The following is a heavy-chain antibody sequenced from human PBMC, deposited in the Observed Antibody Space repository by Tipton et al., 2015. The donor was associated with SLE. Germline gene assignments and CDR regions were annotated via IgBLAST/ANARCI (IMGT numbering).Heavy chain of an antibody. Sequence: TLSLTCTVSGGSISSGKYYWSWIRQHPGKGLEWIAYIHYNGNTYYNPSLKSRVTMSVDTSKNQFSLKLSSVTAADTAVYYCARVASYDGSGYYLDWFDPWGQGTLVTVSS. D-gene: IGHD3-22*01. CDR3: ARVASYDGSGYYLDWFDP. J-gene: IGHJ5*02. V-gene: IGHV4-30-4*01. CDR1: GGSISSGKYY. CDR2: IHYNGNT.